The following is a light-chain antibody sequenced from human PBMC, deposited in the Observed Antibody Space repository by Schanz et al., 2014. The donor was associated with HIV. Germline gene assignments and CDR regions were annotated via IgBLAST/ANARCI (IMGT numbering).Light chain of an antibody. Sequence: QSVLTQPPSVSETPGQRVTISCSGSNYNIGSNFVYWYQQLPGTAPKLLIYKNNRRPSGVPERFSGSKSGTSASLAISGLRAEDEADYYCATWDIHLNGPVFGGGTQLTVL. J-gene: IGLJ7*01. CDR2: KNN. V-gene: IGLV1-47*01. CDR3: ATWDIHLNGPV. CDR1: NYNIGSNF.